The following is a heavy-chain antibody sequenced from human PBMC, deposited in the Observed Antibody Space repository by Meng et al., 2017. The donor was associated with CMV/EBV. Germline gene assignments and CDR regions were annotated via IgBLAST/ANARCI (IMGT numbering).Heavy chain of an antibody. D-gene: IGHD2-15*01. CDR1: GWSFSGYH. CDR3: ASSLTYPDC. CDR2: INHSGST. Sequence: QVQLEQWGAGLLKVPENLSLTCRVYGWSFSGYHWSGSRQPPGKGLEWIGEINHSGSTNYNPSLKSRVTISVDTSKNQFSLKLSSGTAADTAVYYCASSLTYPDCWGQGTLVTVSS. V-gene: IGHV4-34*02. J-gene: IGHJ4*02.